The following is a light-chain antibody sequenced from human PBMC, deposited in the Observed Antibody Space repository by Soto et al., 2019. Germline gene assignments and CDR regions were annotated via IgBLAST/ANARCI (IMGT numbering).Light chain of an antibody. CDR1: SGYSNYK. CDR2: VGTGGIVG. J-gene: IGLJ3*02. Sequence: QSVLTQPPSASASLGASVTLTCTLSSGYSNYKVDWYQQRPGKGPRFVMRVGTGGIVGSKGDGIPDRFSVLGSGLNRYLTIKNIQEEDESDYHCGADHGSGSIFGWVFGGGTKLTVL. V-gene: IGLV9-49*01. CDR3: GADHGSGSIFGWV.